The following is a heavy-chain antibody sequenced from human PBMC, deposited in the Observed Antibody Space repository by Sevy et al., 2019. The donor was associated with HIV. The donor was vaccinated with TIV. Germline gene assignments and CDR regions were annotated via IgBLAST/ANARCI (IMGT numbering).Heavy chain of an antibody. J-gene: IGHJ3*02. CDR1: GGTFSSYA. CDR3: ARPSRGALDI. D-gene: IGHD3-10*01. CDR2: IVPIFGTA. Sequence: ASVKVSCKASGGTFSSYAISWVRQAPGQGLEWMGGIVPIFGTANNAQKFQGRVTITADESTSTAYMGLSSMRSEDTAVYYCARPSRGALDIWGQGTMVTVSS. V-gene: IGHV1-69*13.